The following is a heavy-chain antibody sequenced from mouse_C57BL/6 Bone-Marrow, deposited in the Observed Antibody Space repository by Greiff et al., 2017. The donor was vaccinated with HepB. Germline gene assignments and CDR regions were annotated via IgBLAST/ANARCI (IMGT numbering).Heavy chain of an antibody. J-gene: IGHJ3*01. CDR1: GFSFTSYG. CDR3: VLPYYDYDVWFAY. V-gene: IGHV2-5*01. Sequence: VQLVESGPGLVQPSQSLSITCTVSGFSFTSYGVHWVRQSPGKGLEWLGVIWRGGSTDYNAAFMSRLSITKDNSKSQVFFKMNSLQADDTAIYYCVLPYYDYDVWFAYWGQGTLVTVSA. CDR2: IWRGGST. D-gene: IGHD2-4*01.